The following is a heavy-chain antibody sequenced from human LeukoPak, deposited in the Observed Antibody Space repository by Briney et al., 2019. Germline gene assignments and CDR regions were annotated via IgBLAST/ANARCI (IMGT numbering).Heavy chain of an antibody. CDR2: IRTTAERANYA. J-gene: IGHJ4*02. V-gene: IGHV3-11*05. CDR1: GFTFTDYP. CDR3: ARDQGDAFDY. Sequence: GGSLRLSCAASGFTFTDYPMNWVRQAPGRGLEWVSNIRTTAERANYANYADAVRGRVTVSRDDAKYTLYLHMNGLRDDDTAVYYCARDQGDAFDYWGQGILVTVSS. D-gene: IGHD3-10*01.